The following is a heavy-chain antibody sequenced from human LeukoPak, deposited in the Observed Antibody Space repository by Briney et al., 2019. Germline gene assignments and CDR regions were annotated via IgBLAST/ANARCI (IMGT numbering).Heavy chain of an antibody. CDR3: AKDWSWEGSGY. J-gene: IGHJ4*02. D-gene: IGHD1-26*01. Sequence: GGSLRLSCAASGFTFSDFAMSWVRQAPGKGLEWVSGMSASGSHTHSADFVKGRFTISRDNSKNTLYLQMNSLRAEDTAVYYCAKDWSWEGSGYWGQGTLVTVSS. V-gene: IGHV3-23*01. CDR2: MSASGSHT. CDR1: GFTFSDFA.